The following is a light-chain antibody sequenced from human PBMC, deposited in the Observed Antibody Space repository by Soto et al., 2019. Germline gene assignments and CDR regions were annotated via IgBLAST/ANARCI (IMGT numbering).Light chain of an antibody. CDR2: EVN. V-gene: IGLV2-8*01. CDR1: TSDIGGYNY. CDR3: SSHGGNSPYV. J-gene: IGLJ1*01. Sequence: QSALTQPPSASWSPGQSVAISCTGTTSDIGGYNYVSWYQQHPGKAPKLMIYEVNKRPSGVPDRFSGSKSGNTASLTVSGLQAEDETDYYCSSHGGNSPYVFGTGTKVTVL.